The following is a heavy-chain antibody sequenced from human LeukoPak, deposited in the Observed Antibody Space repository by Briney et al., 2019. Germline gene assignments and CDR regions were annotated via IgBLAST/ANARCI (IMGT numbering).Heavy chain of an antibody. V-gene: IGHV3-7*01. Sequence: GGSLRLSCAASGFTFSTYWMSWVRQPPGKGLEWVANIKHDGSEKYYVDSVKGRFTISRDNAKNSLYLQMNSLRAEDTAVYYCARVGTAEGTLEDYWGQGTLGTVS. D-gene: IGHD6-13*01. CDR1: GFTFSTYW. J-gene: IGHJ4*02. CDR3: ARVGTAEGTLEDY. CDR2: IKHDGSEK.